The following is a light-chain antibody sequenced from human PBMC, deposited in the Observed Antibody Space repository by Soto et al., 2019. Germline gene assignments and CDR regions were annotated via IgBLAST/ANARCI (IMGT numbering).Light chain of an antibody. V-gene: IGLV1-44*01. Sequence: SVVTQPPSASGTPGQRVTISCSGSSSNIGSNIVNWYQHLPGTAPKLLIYNNDQRPSGVPDRFSGSKSGTSASLAISGLQSEDEADYYCAAFDDSLNGPVFGGGTKVTVL. CDR2: NND. CDR1: SSNIGSNI. J-gene: IGLJ2*01. CDR3: AAFDDSLNGPV.